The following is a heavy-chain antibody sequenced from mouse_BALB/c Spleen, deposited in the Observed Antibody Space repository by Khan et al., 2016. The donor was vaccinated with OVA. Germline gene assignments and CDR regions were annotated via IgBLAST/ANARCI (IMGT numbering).Heavy chain of an antibody. V-gene: IGHV3-2*02. CDR1: GYSITSDYA. CDR3: TRGRGY. Sequence: EVQLQESGPGLVKPSQSLSLTCTVTGYSITSDYAWNWIRQFPGNKLEWMGYISYSGSTAYHPSLKSRISITRDTSMNQFFLQLNSVTTEDTATYFCTRGRGYWGQGTTLTVSS. J-gene: IGHJ2*01. CDR2: ISYSGST.